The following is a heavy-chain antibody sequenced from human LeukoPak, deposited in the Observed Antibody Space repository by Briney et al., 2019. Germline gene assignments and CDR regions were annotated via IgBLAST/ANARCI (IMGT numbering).Heavy chain of an antibody. Sequence: GESLKISFKGSGXSFTNYWIAWVRQMPGKGLEWMGIIYPDDSDTGYSPSFQGQVTISADKSISTAYLQWSSLKASDTAMYYCARIWLRAFDIWGQGTMVTVSS. D-gene: IGHD3-16*01. CDR3: ARIWLRAFDI. V-gene: IGHV5-51*01. CDR1: GXSFTNYW. J-gene: IGHJ3*02. CDR2: IYPDDSDT.